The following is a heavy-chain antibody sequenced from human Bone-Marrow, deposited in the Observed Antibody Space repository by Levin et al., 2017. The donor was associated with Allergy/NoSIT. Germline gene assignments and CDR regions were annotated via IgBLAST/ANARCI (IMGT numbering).Heavy chain of an antibody. J-gene: IGHJ4*02. CDR1: GYTLTGYY. Sequence: GESLKISCKASGYTLTGYYIHWVRQAPGQGLEWMGWINPNGGVTSYAQRFQGRVTMTRDTSISTVYMELTRLTSDDTAVYYCARVGFRTGNSSGYYLGYWGQGTLVTVSS. D-gene: IGHD3-22*01. CDR3: ARVGFRTGNSSGYYLGY. V-gene: IGHV1-2*02. CDR2: INPNGGVT.